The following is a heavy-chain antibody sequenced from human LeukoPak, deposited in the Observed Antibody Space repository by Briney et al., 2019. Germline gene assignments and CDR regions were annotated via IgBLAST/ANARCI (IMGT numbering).Heavy chain of an antibody. CDR3: ARLNTAMVTWGDNWFDP. J-gene: IGHJ5*02. Sequence: SETLSLTCAVSGYSISSGYYWGWIRQPPGKGLEWIGSIYHSGSTYYNPSLKSRVTISVDTSKNQFSLKLSSVTAADTAVYYYARLNTAMVTWGDNWFDPWGQGTLVTVSS. V-gene: IGHV4-38-2*01. D-gene: IGHD5-18*01. CDR2: IYHSGST. CDR1: GYSISSGYY.